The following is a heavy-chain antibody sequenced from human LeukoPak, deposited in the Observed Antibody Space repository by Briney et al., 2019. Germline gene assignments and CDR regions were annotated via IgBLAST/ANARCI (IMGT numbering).Heavy chain of an antibody. CDR2: IYYSGTT. Sequence: TLSLTCTVSGGSISHYYWSWIRQSPGKGLEWIGYIYYSGTTNYNPSLKSRVTISVDTSRNQFSLQLRSVTAADTAVYYCAREDPQTTVPEGMDVWGQGTTVIISS. CDR3: AREDPQTTVPEGMDV. V-gene: IGHV4-59*01. J-gene: IGHJ6*02. D-gene: IGHD4-17*01. CDR1: GGSISHYY.